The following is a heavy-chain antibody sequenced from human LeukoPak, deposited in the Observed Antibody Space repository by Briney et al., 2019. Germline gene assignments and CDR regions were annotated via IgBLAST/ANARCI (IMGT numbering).Heavy chain of an antibody. CDR3: ARVRLADERAWAY. Sequence: ASVKVSCKASGYTFSDFYIHWVRQAPGQGLEYVGWITPRSGDTYSPQRFQGRVTMTRDASISTAYMELSSLRSDDTAVYSCARVRLADERAWAYWGQGTLVTVSS. V-gene: IGHV1-2*02. J-gene: IGHJ4*02. CDR1: GYTFSDFY. D-gene: IGHD3-3*02. CDR2: ITPRSGDT.